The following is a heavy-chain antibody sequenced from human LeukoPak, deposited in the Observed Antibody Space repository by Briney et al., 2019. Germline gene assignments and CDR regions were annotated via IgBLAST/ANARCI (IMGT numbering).Heavy chain of an antibody. V-gene: IGHV4-39*07. D-gene: IGHD3-10*01. CDR2: IYYSGST. J-gene: IGHJ4*02. CDR1: GDCISSSSYY. Sequence: PSETLSLTCSVSGDCISSSSYYWGWIRQPPGKGLEWIGSIYYSGSTYYNPSLKSRVAISVDTSKNQFSLKLSSVTAADTAVYYCARGSLLWFGELQYYFDYWGQGTLVTVSS. CDR3: ARGSLLWFGELQYYFDY.